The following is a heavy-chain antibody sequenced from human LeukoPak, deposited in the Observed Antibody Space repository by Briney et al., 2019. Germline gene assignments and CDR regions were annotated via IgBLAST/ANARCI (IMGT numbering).Heavy chain of an antibody. CDR2: IKQDGSEK. CDR3: ARAGYYYDSSGYYSPYYYYYMDV. J-gene: IGHJ6*03. V-gene: IGHV3-7*01. Sequence: PGGSLRLSCAASGFTFSSYWMSWVRQAPGKGLEWVANIKQDGSEKYYVDSVKGRFTISRDNAKNSLYLQMNSLRAEDTAVYYCARAGYYYDSSGYYSPYYYYYMDVWGKGTTVTISS. D-gene: IGHD3-22*01. CDR1: GFTFSSYW.